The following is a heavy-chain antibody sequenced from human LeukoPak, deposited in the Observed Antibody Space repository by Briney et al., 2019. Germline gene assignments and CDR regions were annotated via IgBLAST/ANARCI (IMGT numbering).Heavy chain of an antibody. V-gene: IGHV4-59*01. CDR2: IYYSGST. CDR3: ARDPSIVDAFDI. Sequence: PSETLSLTCTVSGGSISSYYWSWIRQPPGKGLEWIGYIYYSGSTNYNPSLKSRVTISVDTSKNQFSLKLGSVTAADTAVYYCARDPSIVDAFDIWGQGTMVTVSS. CDR1: GGSISSYY. J-gene: IGHJ3*02. D-gene: IGHD1-26*01.